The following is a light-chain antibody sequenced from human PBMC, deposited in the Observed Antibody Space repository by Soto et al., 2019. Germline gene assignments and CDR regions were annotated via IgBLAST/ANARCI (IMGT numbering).Light chain of an antibody. CDR1: SSNIGNNY. CDR2: DNN. Sequence: QSVLTQPPSVSAAPGQKVTISCSGSSSNIGNNYVSWYQQLPGTAPKLLIYDNNNRPSGIPNRFSGSKSGTSATLGITGLQTGDEADHYCGTWDRSLCGVFGTGTKLTVL. J-gene: IGLJ1*01. V-gene: IGLV1-51*01. CDR3: GTWDRSLCGV.